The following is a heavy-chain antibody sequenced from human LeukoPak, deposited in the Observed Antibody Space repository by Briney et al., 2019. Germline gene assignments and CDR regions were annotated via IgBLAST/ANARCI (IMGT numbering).Heavy chain of an antibody. CDR2: IGGSGGGA. V-gene: IGHV3-23*01. CDR1: GFNFNNYN. J-gene: IGHJ4*02. Sequence: GGSLRLSCAASGFNFNNYNMNWVRQAPGKGLEWVAGIGGSGGGAYYAEALTGRSTISRDNSKNTVYLQMNDLRVEDTAIYYCAKGGLRGGTYNDDFWGQGTLVTVSS. D-gene: IGHD3-16*01. CDR3: AKGGLRGGTYNDDF.